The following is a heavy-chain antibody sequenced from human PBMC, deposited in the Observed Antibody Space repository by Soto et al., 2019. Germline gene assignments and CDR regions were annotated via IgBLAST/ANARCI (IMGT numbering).Heavy chain of an antibody. J-gene: IGHJ5*02. D-gene: IGHD6-19*01. V-gene: IGHV1-8*01. CDR2: MNPDSGIT. CDR3: ERARFISKGYDSGWYIAH. Sequence: QVQLVQSGAEVKKPGASVKVSCKPSGYPFTSYHVNWVRQAPGQGLEWMGWMNPDSGITDYALKFQGRLTMTRNTSMSNCYFELRSLTSEDTAIYYSERARFISKGYDSGWYIAHWGQGTQVLVSS. CDR1: GYPFTSYH.